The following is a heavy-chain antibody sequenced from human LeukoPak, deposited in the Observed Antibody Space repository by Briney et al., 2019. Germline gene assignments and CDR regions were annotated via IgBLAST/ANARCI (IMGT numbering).Heavy chain of an antibody. CDR1: GYTFTSYG. Sequence: VASVKVSCKASGYTFTSYGISWVRQAPGQGLEWMGWISAYNGNTNYAQKLQGRVTMTTDTSTSTAYMELRSLRSDDTAVYYCARGGVVGATPSWFDPWGQGTLVTVSS. CDR2: ISAYNGNT. J-gene: IGHJ5*02. V-gene: IGHV1-18*01. D-gene: IGHD1-26*01. CDR3: ARGGVVGATPSWFDP.